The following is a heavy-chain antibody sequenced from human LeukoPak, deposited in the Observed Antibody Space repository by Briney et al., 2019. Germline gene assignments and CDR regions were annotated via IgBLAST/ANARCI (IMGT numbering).Heavy chain of an antibody. V-gene: IGHV3-30*04. J-gene: IGHJ6*02. CDR1: GFTFSSYA. D-gene: IGHD3-10*01. Sequence: SGESLRLSCAASGFTFSSYAMHWVRQAPGKGLEWVAVISYDGSNKNYADSVKGRFTVSRDNSKTTLYLQMNSLRVEDTALYYCAKEKGGSVRGIIYVHYYGMDVWGPGTTVAVSS. CDR3: AKEKGGSVRGIIYVHYYGMDV. CDR2: ISYDGSNK.